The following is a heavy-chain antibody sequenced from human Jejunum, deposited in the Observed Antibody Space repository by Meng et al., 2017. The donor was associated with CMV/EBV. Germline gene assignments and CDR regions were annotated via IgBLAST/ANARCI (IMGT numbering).Heavy chain of an antibody. Sequence: CAGSGLTFSNYNMTWVRQAPGKGLEWVSSITPTGTSVYYADSMRGRFTISRDNAKNSVYLQLNSLRVEDTAMFYCVRDNRGGNWQWGQGTLVTVSS. CDR3: VRDNRGGNWQ. V-gene: IGHV3-21*01. J-gene: IGHJ1*01. CDR2: ITPTGTSV. CDR1: GLTFSNYN. D-gene: IGHD1-1*01.